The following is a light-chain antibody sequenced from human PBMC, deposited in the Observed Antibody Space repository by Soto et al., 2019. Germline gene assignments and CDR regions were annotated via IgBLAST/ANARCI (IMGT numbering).Light chain of an antibody. CDR1: QSVSSN. CDR2: DAS. J-gene: IGKJ1*01. Sequence: DIVVTQSPATLSVSPGERATLSCRASQSVSSNLAWYQQKPGQAPKLLINDASTLTSGVPSRFSGSGSGTEFSLTISSLQSEDFAAYYCQQYSGYSETFGQGTKVDIK. CDR3: QQYSGYSET. V-gene: IGKV3-15*01.